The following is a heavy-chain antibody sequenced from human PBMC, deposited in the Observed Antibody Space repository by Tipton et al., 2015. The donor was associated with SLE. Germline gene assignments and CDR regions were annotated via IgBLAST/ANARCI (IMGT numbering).Heavy chain of an antibody. Sequence: TLSLTCIVSGGSISSHYWSWIRQPPGKGLEWIGYIYYSGSTNYNPSLKSRVTISVDTSKNQFSLKLSSVTAADTAVYYCARGPLGYGFDYWGQGTLVTVSS. J-gene: IGHJ4*02. CDR3: ARGPLGYGFDY. CDR1: GGSISSHY. V-gene: IGHV4-59*11. CDR2: IYYSGST. D-gene: IGHD7-27*01.